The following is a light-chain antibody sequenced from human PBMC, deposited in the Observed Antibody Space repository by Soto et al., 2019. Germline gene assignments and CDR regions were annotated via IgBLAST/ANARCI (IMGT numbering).Light chain of an antibody. Sequence: DIQMTQSPSSLSASVGDRVTITCRASQSISSYLNWYQQKPGKAPKLLIYAASSLQSGVPSRFSGSGSGTEFTLTISSLQPDDIATYYCQQCHRYLTFGQGTKVDIK. CDR1: QSISSY. V-gene: IGKV1-39*01. CDR3: QQCHRYLT. CDR2: AAS. J-gene: IGKJ1*01.